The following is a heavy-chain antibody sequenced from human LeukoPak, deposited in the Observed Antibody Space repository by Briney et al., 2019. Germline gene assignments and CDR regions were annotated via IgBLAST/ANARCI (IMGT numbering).Heavy chain of an antibody. CDR2: INPNSGNT. Sequence: ASVKVSCKASGYTFTGYYMHWVRQAPGQGLEWMGWINPNSGNTNYAQKLQGRVTMTTDTSTSTAYMELRSLRSDDTAVYYCARGSSRSVWRWFDPWGQGTLVTVSS. CDR1: GYTFTGYY. CDR3: ARGSSRSVWRWFDP. J-gene: IGHJ5*02. V-gene: IGHV1-18*04. D-gene: IGHD3-16*01.